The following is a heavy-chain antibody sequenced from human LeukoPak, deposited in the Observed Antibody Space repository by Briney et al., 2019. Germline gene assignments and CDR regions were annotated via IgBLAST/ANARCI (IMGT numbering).Heavy chain of an antibody. CDR3: ARAYTGAFYY. Sequence: GGSLRLSCAASGVTVSSNHMSCVRQAPGKGLEWVSLIYSGGSTYYADSVKGRFTISRDNSKNTLYLQMNSLRAEDTAVYYCARAYTGAFYYWGQGTLVTVSS. CDR2: IYSGGST. D-gene: IGHD2-8*02. J-gene: IGHJ4*02. V-gene: IGHV3-53*01. CDR1: GVTVSSNH.